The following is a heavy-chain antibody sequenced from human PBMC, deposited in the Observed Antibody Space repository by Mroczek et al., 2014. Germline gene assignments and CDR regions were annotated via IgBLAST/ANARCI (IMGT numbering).Heavy chain of an antibody. Sequence: QVQLVQSGGGVVQPGRSLRLSCAASGFTFSSYGMHWVRQAPGKGLEWVAVISYDGSNKYYADSVKGRFTISRDNSKNTLYLQMNSLRAEDTAVYYCAKDLYSSSWSPIDYWGQGTLVTVSS. J-gene: IGHJ4*02. CDR2: ISYDGSNK. CDR1: GFTFSSYG. CDR3: AKDLYSSSWSPIDY. D-gene: IGHD6-13*01. V-gene: IGHV3-30*18.